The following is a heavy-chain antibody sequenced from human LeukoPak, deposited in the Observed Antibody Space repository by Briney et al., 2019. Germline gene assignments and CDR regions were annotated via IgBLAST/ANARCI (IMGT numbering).Heavy chain of an antibody. D-gene: IGHD5-12*01. V-gene: IGHV3-23*01. CDR3: AKGAYDYIEMGYFDY. CDR1: GFSFSNSA. J-gene: IGHJ4*02. Sequence: GGSLRLSCAASGFSFSNSAMSWVRQAPGKGLEWVSLLIASSGSTFYADSVKGRFTISRDNSKNTLYLQMNSPRAEDTAVYYCAKGAYDYIEMGYFDYWGQGTLVTVSS. CDR2: LIASSGST.